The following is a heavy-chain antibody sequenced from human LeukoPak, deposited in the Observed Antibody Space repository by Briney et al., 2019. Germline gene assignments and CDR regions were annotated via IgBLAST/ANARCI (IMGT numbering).Heavy chain of an antibody. J-gene: IGHJ4*02. CDR3: ARGLWSAHRREYYFDS. D-gene: IGHD3-3*01. V-gene: IGHV1-3*01. Sequence: GASVKVSCKASGYTFTNYAVNWLRQAPGQRLEWMGWINAGNGDTKFSQNYQARVTIARDASASTAYTELSSLTSEDTAVYFCARGLWSAHRREYYFDSWGQGTLVTVSS. CDR2: INAGNGDT. CDR1: GYTFTNYA.